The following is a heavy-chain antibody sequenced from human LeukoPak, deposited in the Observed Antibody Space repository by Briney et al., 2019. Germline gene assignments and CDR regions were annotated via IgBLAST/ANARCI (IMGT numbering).Heavy chain of an antibody. J-gene: IGHJ6*03. CDR3: ARVAAAAAADYYYYYMDV. CDR2: IYYSGST. D-gene: IGHD6-13*01. Sequence: SETLSLTCTVSGGSISSYYWGWIRQPPGKGLEWIGSIYYSGSTYYNPSLKSRVTISVDTSKNQFSLKLSSVTAADTAVYYCARVAAAAAADYYYYYMDVWGKGTTVTVSS. CDR1: GGSISSYY. V-gene: IGHV4-39*07.